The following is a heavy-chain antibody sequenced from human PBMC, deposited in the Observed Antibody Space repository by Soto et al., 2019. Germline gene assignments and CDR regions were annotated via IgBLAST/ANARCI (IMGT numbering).Heavy chain of an antibody. V-gene: IGHV3-73*01. CDR2: IRSKPKSYAT. CDR1: GFSFSDSA. CDR3: VGDSTTSDY. Sequence: EVQLVESGGGLVQPGGSLKLSCAASGFSFSDSAVHWDRQASGKGLEWVGRIRSKPKSYATEYGASVKGRFTISRDDSKKMAYLQMSSLKIEATAVYYCVGDSTTSDYWVQGTLVTVSS. D-gene: IGHD4-17*01. J-gene: IGHJ4*02.